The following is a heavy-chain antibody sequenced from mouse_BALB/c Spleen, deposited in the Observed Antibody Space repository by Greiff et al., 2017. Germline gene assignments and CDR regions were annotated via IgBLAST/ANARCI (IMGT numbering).Heavy chain of an antibody. D-gene: IGHD5-1*01. J-gene: IGHJ4*01. CDR1: GYTFTDYN. CDR3: ARSYLYAMDY. Sequence: EVKLVESGPELVKPGASVKISCKASGYTFTDYNMHWVKQSHGKSLEWIGYIYPYNGGTGYNQKFKSKATLTVDNSSSTAYMELRSLTSEDSAVYYCARSYLYAMDYWGQGTSVTVSS. V-gene: IGHV1S29*02. CDR2: IYPYNGGT.